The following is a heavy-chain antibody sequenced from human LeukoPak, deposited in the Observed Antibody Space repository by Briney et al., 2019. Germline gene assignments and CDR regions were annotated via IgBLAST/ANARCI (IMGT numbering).Heavy chain of an antibody. Sequence: PSETLSLTCTVSGGSISGYYWSWIRQPPGKGLEWIGYIFYSGSTNYNPSLQSRVTISVDTSKNQFSLKLSSVTAADTAVYYCAGHYYYGSGSPYWYFDLWGRGTLVTVSS. J-gene: IGHJ2*01. CDR3: AGHYYYGSGSPYWYFDL. D-gene: IGHD3-10*01. V-gene: IGHV4-59*03. CDR2: IFYSGST. CDR1: GGSISGYY.